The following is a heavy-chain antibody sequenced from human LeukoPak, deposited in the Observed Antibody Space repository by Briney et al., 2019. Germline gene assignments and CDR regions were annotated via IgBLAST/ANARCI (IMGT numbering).Heavy chain of an antibody. CDR3: YCSNRLYDCC. J-gene: IGHJ6*03. CDR1: GGTLSSYA. V-gene: IGHV1-69*10. CDR2: IFPNLSIT. D-gene: IGHD2-15*01. Sequence: WAAVKVSRKPSGGTLSSYAIRWVRPAPGQGLEWVAGIFPNLSITHYAQKLQGRVTISADKSTSTAYLELSSLRAEDTDAYYCYCSNRLYDCCWGKGAMVS.